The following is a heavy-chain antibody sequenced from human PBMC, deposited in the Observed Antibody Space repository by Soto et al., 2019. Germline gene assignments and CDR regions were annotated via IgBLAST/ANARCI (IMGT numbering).Heavy chain of an antibody. J-gene: IGHJ4*02. CDR1: GYTFTSYA. CDR2: INAGNGNT. D-gene: IGHD2-21*02. Sequence: ASVKVSCKASGYTFTSYAIHWVRQAPGQRLEWMGWINAGNGNTKYSQKFQGRVTITRDTSASAAYMELSSLRSEDTAVYYCARSIVVVTALDYWGQGTLVTVSS. CDR3: ARSIVVVTALDY. V-gene: IGHV1-3*01.